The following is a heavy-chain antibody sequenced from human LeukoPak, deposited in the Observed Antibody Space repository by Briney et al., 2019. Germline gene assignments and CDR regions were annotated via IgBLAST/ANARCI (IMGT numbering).Heavy chain of an antibody. CDR3: ARGGSSGWYLYYYYGMDV. D-gene: IGHD6-19*01. CDR1: GGSFSGYY. CDR2: INHSGST. Sequence: PSETLSLTCAVFGGSFSGYYWSWLRQPPGKGLEWIGEINHSGSTNYNPSLKSRVTISVDTSKNQFSLKLSSVTAADTAVYYCARGGSSGWYLYYYYGMDVWGQGTTVTVSS. V-gene: IGHV4-34*01. J-gene: IGHJ6*02.